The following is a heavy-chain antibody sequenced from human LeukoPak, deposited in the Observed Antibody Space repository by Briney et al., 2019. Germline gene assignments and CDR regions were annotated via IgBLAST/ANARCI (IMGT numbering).Heavy chain of an antibody. Sequence: GASVKVSCKASGYTFTGYYMHWVRQAPGQGLEWMGWINPNSGGTNYAQKFQGRVTMTRDTSISTAYMELSRLRSDDTAVYYCARLRIVGANYFDYWGQGTLVTVSS. CDR1: GYTFTGYY. D-gene: IGHD1-26*01. J-gene: IGHJ4*02. CDR3: ARLRIVGANYFDY. CDR2: INPNSGGT. V-gene: IGHV1-2*02.